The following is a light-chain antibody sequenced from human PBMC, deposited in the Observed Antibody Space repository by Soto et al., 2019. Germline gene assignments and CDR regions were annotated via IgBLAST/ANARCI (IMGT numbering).Light chain of an antibody. V-gene: IGLV2-14*01. CDR2: EVS. CDR3: SSYTSNSSPYV. CDR1: SSDVGGYTF. J-gene: IGLJ1*01. Sequence: QSVLTQPASVSGSPGQSITISCTGTSSDVGGYTFVSWYQQHPGKAPKLMIYEVSNRPSGVSNRFSGSKSGNTASLTISGLQAEDEADYYCSSYTSNSSPYVFGTGTKSPS.